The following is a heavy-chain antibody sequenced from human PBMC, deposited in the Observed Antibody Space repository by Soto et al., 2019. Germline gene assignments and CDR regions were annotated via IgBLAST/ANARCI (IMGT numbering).Heavy chain of an antibody. Sequence: QVQLVESGGGVVQPGRSLRLSCAASGFTFSSYAMHWVRQAPGKGLEWVPVISYDGSNKYYADSVKGRFTISRDNSKSTLYLQVNSLRAEDTAVYYCAREGVGSSVSRLFDLWGRCTLVPVSS. CDR1: GFTFSSYA. V-gene: IGHV3-30-3*01. CDR3: AREGVGSSVSRLFDL. CDR2: ISYDGSNK. D-gene: IGHD2-21*02. J-gene: IGHJ2*01.